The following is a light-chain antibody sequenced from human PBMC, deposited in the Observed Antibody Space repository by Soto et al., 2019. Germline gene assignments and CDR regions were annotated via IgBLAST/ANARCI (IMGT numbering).Light chain of an antibody. J-gene: IGKJ2*01. V-gene: IGKV3-15*01. CDR1: QSVGSN. Sequence: EMVMTQSPATLSVSPGDGATLSCRASQSVGSNLAWFQQKPGQAPRLLIYGASTRATGIPARFSGSGSGTEFTLTISSLQSEDFAVYYCQQYYNWPRTFGQGTKVDIK. CDR2: GAS. CDR3: QQYYNWPRT.